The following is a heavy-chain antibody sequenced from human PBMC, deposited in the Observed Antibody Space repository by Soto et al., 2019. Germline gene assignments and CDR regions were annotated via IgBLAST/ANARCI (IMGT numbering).Heavy chain of an antibody. J-gene: IGHJ4*02. CDR2: IYRTGST. V-gene: IGHV4-4*02. CDR1: GGSFTSNNW. D-gene: IGHD1-7*01. Sequence: KASETLSLTCAVSGGSFTSNNWWTWVRQPPGQGREWIGEIYRTGSTNYNPALKSRVTLSLDKSENQFSLKVTSLPAAATAVYYCASRDPGTSVDFWGQGTPVTVSS. CDR3: ASRDPGTSVDF.